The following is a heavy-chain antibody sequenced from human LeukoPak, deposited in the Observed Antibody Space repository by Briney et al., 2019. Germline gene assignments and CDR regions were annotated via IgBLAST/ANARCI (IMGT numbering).Heavy chain of an antibody. CDR1: GLIFGHYG. J-gene: IGHJ4*01. V-gene: IGHV3-33*01. CDR3: ARDAQRGFDYSNSLEY. CDR2: IWSDGSNR. D-gene: IGHD4-11*01. Sequence: GTSLRLSCAASGLIFGHYGMHWVRQAPGKGLELVAVIWSDGSNRFYAGSVKGRFTISRDNSQNTVFLQMNSLRVEDTAMYYCARDAQRGFDYSNSLEYWGHGTLVTVSS.